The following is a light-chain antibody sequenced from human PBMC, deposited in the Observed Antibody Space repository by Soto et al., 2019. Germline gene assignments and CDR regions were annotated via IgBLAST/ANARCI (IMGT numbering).Light chain of an antibody. CDR2: SNK. J-gene: IGLJ2*01. CDR3: AAWDDSLNGVV. CDR1: SSNIGSNT. Sequence: QSVLTQPPSASGTPGQRVTISCSGSSSNIGSNTVNWYQQLPGTAPKLLIYSNKQRPSGVPGRFSGSHSGTSASLAISGLQSEDEADYYCAAWDDSLNGVVFGGGTKLTVL. V-gene: IGLV1-44*01.